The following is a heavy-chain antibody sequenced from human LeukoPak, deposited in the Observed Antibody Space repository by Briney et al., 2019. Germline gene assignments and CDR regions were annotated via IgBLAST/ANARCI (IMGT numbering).Heavy chain of an antibody. D-gene: IGHD2-15*01. Sequence: ASVKVSCKASGYTFTGYYMHWVRQAPGQGLEWMGWINPSSGGTNYAQKFQGRVTMTRDTSISTAYMELSRLRSDDTAVYYCARVPGYCSGGSCYSPAFDYWGQGTLVTVSS. CDR2: INPSSGGT. V-gene: IGHV1-2*02. CDR3: ARVPGYCSGGSCYSPAFDY. J-gene: IGHJ4*02. CDR1: GYTFTGYY.